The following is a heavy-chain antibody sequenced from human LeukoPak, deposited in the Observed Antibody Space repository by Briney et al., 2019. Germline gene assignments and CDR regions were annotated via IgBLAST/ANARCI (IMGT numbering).Heavy chain of an antibody. D-gene: IGHD6-13*01. Sequence: AGSLRLSCAASGFTFNSYAMSWVRQAPGKGLEWVSAISGSGGSTYYADSVKGRFTISRDNSKNTLYPQMNSLRAEDTAVYYCAKVLSWSQYYFDYWGQGTLVTVSS. CDR1: GFTFNSYA. V-gene: IGHV3-23*01. CDR2: ISGSGGST. J-gene: IGHJ4*02. CDR3: AKVLSWSQYYFDY.